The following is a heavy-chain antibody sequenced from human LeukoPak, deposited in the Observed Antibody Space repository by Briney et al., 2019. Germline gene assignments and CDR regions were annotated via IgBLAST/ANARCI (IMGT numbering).Heavy chain of an antibody. D-gene: IGHD3-22*01. J-gene: IGHJ4*02. CDR1: GFTFSSYG. CDR3: AKGPKGTYYYDSSGYSTYYFDY. CDR2: ISGSGGST. V-gene: IGHV3-23*01. Sequence: RSGGTLRLSCAASGFTFSSYGMSWVRQAPGKGLEWVSAISGSGGSTYYADPVKGRFTISRDNSKNTLYLQMNSLRAEDTAVYYCAKGPKGTYYYDSSGYSTYYFDYWGQGTLVTVSS.